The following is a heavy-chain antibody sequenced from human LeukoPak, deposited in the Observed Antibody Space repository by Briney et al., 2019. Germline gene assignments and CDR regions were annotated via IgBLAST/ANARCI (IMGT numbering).Heavy chain of an antibody. J-gene: IGHJ4*02. Sequence: GGSLRLSCAASGFTFRSYWMSWVRQAPGKGLEWVANINQGGSVQYYMDSVKGRFTISRDDAKNSLYVQMNSLRDEDTAVYYCARVEYSGWNLEYWGQGTLVSVSS. V-gene: IGHV3-7*01. CDR3: ARVEYSGWNLEY. CDR2: INQGGSVQ. CDR1: GFTFRSYW. D-gene: IGHD5-12*01.